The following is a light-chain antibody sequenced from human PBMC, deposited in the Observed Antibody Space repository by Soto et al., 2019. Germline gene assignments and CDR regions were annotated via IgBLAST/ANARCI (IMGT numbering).Light chain of an antibody. J-gene: IGKJ5*01. Sequence: EIVLTQSPATLCLSPGERATLSCRASQSVSTYLAWYQHKPGQAPRLLIYDASNRATGIPARFSGSGSGTDFTLTISSLEPEDFAVYYCQQRSNWPITFGQGTRLEIK. CDR1: QSVSTY. CDR3: QQRSNWPIT. CDR2: DAS. V-gene: IGKV3-11*01.